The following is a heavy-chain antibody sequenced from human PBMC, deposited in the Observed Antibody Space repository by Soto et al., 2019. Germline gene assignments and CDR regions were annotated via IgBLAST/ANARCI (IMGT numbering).Heavy chain of an antibody. D-gene: IGHD6-19*01. CDR3: ARDPSPLAVAGLFDY. CDR1: GFTFSSYG. J-gene: IGHJ4*02. V-gene: IGHV3-33*01. CDR2: IWYDGSNK. Sequence: PGGSLRLSCAASGFTFSSYGMHWVRQAPGKGLEWVAVIWYDGSNKYYADSVKGRFTISRDNSKNTLYLQMNSLRAEDTAVYYCARDPSPLAVAGLFDYWGQGTLVTVSS.